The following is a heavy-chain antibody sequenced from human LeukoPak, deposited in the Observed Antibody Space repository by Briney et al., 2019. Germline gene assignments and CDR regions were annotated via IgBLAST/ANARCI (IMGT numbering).Heavy chain of an antibody. V-gene: IGHV7-4-1*02. D-gene: IGHD6-25*01. CDR1: GYTFTTYT. CDR3: ATERLSYKASRFDP. Sequence: ASVNVSCKASGYTFTTYTINWVRQAPGQGLEWMGWINTKTGKPTYAQGFTGRFVFSLDTSVSTAYLQISSLKAADSGIYYCATERLSYKASRFDPWGQGTRVTVSS. CDR2: INTKTGKP. J-gene: IGHJ5*02.